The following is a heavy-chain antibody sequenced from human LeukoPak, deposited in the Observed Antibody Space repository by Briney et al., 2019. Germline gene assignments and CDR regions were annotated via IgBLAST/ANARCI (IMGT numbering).Heavy chain of an antibody. Sequence: PGGSLRLSCAATGFTFSSYSMNWVRQAPGKGLEWVSSISSSSSYIYYADSVKGRFTISRDNAKNSLYLQMNSLRAEDTAVYYCARDFYGSGSAFDIWGQGTMVTVSS. CDR1: GFTFSSYS. CDR3: ARDFYGSGSAFDI. V-gene: IGHV3-21*01. J-gene: IGHJ3*02. CDR2: ISSSSSYI. D-gene: IGHD3-10*01.